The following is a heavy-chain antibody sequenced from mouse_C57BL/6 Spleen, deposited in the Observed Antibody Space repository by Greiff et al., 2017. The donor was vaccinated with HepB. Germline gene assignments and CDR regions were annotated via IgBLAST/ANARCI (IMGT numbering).Heavy chain of an antibody. CDR2: ISYDGSN. CDR3: ARDGGDYDYDCAMDY. V-gene: IGHV3-6*01. CDR1: GYSITSGYY. J-gene: IGHJ4*01. D-gene: IGHD2-4*01. Sequence: EVQLVESGPGLVKPSQSLSLTCSVTGYSITSGYYWNWIRQFPGNKLEWMGYISYDGSNNYNPSLKNRISITRDTSKNQFFLKLNSVTTEDTATYYCARDGGDYDYDCAMDYWGQGTSVTVSS.